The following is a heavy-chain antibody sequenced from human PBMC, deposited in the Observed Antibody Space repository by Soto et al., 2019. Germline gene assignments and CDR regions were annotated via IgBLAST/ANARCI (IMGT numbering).Heavy chain of an antibody. CDR2: IYYSGST. CDR3: AREAVATMVYYGMDV. J-gene: IGHJ6*02. Sequence: QVQLQESGPGLVKPSQTLSLTCTVSGGSISSGGYYWSWIRQHPGKGLEWIGYIYYSGSTSYNPSRKSRVTISVDTSKNQFSLKLSSVTAADTAVYYCAREAVATMVYYGMDVWGQGTTVTVSS. V-gene: IGHV4-31*03. CDR1: GGSISSGGYY. D-gene: IGHD5-12*01.